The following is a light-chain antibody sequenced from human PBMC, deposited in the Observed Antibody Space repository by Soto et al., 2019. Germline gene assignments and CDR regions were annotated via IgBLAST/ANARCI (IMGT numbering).Light chain of an antibody. V-gene: IGLV2-14*01. J-gene: IGLJ1*01. CDR2: EVS. CDR3: SSYTGSSTYV. CDR1: SSDVGDYNY. Sequence: QSVLTQPASVSGSPGQSITISCTGTSSDVGDYNYVSWYQQHPGKAPKLMIYEVSNRPSGVSNRFSGSKSGNTASLTISGLQAEDEADYYCSSYTGSSTYVFGTGTKVTVL.